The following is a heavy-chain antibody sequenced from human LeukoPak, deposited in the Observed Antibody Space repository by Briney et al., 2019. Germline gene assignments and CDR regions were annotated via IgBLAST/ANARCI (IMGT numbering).Heavy chain of an antibody. CDR3: ARSYYDSSGYAHFDY. CDR1: GYTFTGYY. J-gene: IGHJ4*02. V-gene: IGHV1-2*02. CDR2: INPNSGGT. Sequence: ASVKVSCKASGYTFTGYYMHWVRQAPGQGLGWMGWINPNSGGTNYAQKFQGRVTMTRDTSISTAYMELSRLRSDDTAVYYCARSYYDSSGYAHFDYWGQGTLVTVSS. D-gene: IGHD3-22*01.